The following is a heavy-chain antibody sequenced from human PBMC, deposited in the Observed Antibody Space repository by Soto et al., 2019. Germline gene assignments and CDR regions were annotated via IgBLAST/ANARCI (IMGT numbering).Heavy chain of an antibody. CDR2: FDPEDGET. CDR1: GYTLSEFS. V-gene: IGHV1-24*01. Sequence: ASVKVSCKVSGYTLSEFSMNWVRQAPGKGLEWMGGFDPEDGETIYAQKFQGRVTMTEDTSTDTAYMELSSLRSEDTAVYYCATGLTVVPAALDYWGQGTLVTVSS. J-gene: IGHJ4*02. CDR3: ATGLTVVPAALDY. D-gene: IGHD2-2*01.